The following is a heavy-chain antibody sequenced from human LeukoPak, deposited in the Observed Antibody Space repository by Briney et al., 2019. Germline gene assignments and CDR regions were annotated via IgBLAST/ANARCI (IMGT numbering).Heavy chain of an antibody. D-gene: IGHD5-24*01. Sequence: TGGSLRLSCAASGFTFSRSWMTWVRQAPGKGLGWVANIKQDGSEKNYVDSVKGRFTISRDNAKNSLYLQMNSLRAEDTAMYYCARDSAYNAFDYWGQGTLVTVSS. CDR1: GFTFSRSW. CDR2: IKQDGSEK. CDR3: ARDSAYNAFDY. J-gene: IGHJ4*02. V-gene: IGHV3-7*05.